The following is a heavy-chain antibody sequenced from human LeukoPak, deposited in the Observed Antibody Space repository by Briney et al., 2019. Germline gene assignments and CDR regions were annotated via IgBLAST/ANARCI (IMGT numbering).Heavy chain of an antibody. V-gene: IGHV1-69*06. J-gene: IGHJ3*02. CDR1: GYTFTSYG. CDR2: IIPIFGTA. CDR3: AREGGGQTTPTRAFDI. Sequence: SVKVSCKASGYTFTSYGISWVRQAPGQGLEWMGGIIPIFGTANYAQKFQGRVTITADKSTSTAYMELSSLRSEDTAVYYCAREGGGQTTPTRAFDIWAKGQWSPSLQ. D-gene: IGHD4-17*01.